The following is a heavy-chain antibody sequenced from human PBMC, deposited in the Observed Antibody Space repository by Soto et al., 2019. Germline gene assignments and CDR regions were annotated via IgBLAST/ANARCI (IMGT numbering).Heavy chain of an antibody. CDR2: IYPSDSDT. Sequence: AGESLKISCKGSGYPFTTNWIAWVRQMPRKGLERVGIIYPSDSDTTYSPSFRGQVTISVDKSTSTAYLQWSSLKASDTAIYYCARGSGHHNSWGQATPGTDSP. CDR1: GYPFTTNW. J-gene: IGHJ4*02. V-gene: IGHV5-51*01. CDR3: ARGSGHHNS. D-gene: IGHD6-19*01.